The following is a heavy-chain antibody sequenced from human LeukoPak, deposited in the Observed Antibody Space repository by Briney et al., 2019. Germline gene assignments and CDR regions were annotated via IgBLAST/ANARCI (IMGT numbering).Heavy chain of an antibody. D-gene: IGHD4-11*01. Sequence: GGSLRLSCAPSGFTFSSYGMHWVRQAPGKGLEWVAIIWYDGSNKYYADSVKGRFTISRDNSKNTLSLQMNSLRAEDTAVYYCARWVATGGWFDPWGQGTLVTVSS. CDR3: ARWVATGGWFDP. CDR1: GFTFSSYG. J-gene: IGHJ5*02. V-gene: IGHV3-33*01. CDR2: IWYDGSNK.